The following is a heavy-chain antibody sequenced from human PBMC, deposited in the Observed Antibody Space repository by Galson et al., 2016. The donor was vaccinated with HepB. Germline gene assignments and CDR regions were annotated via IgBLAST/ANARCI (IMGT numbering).Heavy chain of an antibody. CDR1: GLSFSSHW. CDR2: IKEDGDEE. J-gene: IGHJ4*02. V-gene: IGHV3-7*01. Sequence: SLRLSCAASGLSFSSHWLSWVRQAPGKGLEWVANIKEDGDEEFYVDSVKGRFTISRDNSKNTLYRHMSGLRAEDTAVYYCATENPGIAVAALDYWGQGTLVTVSS. CDR3: ATENPGIAVAALDY. D-gene: IGHD6-19*01.